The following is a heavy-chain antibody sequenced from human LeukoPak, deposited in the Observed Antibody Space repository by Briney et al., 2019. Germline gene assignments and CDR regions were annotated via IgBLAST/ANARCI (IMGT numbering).Heavy chain of an antibody. Sequence: GGSLRLSCAASGFSFGSYGMHWVRQAPGKGLEWVAVISYDGSNKYYADSVKGRFTISRDNSKNTLYLQMNSLRAEDTAVYYCAKDLQRSGDYWGQGTLVTVSS. D-gene: IGHD3-3*01. CDR2: ISYDGSNK. CDR3: AKDLQRSGDY. V-gene: IGHV3-30*18. J-gene: IGHJ4*02. CDR1: GFSFGSYG.